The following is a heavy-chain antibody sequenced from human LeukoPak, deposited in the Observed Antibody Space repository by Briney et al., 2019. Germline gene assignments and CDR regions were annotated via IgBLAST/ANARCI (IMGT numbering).Heavy chain of an antibody. Sequence: GESLKISCKGSGYSFTNYWIGWVRQMPGKGLEWMGIIYPGDSDTRYSPSFQGLVTISADKSISTTYLQWRSLKASDTAIFFRARRVVVASTSLGDFDYWGQGTLVTVSS. V-gene: IGHV5-51*01. CDR3: ARRVVVASTSLGDFDY. CDR1: GYSFTNYW. J-gene: IGHJ4*02. CDR2: IYPGDSDT. D-gene: IGHD2-15*01.